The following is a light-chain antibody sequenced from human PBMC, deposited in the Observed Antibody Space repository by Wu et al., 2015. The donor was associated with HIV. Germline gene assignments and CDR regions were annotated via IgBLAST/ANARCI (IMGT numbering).Light chain of an antibody. Sequence: DIQMTQAPSSLSASVGDRVTITCRASQGISIYLNWYQQKPGKAPKVLIYGVSSLQSGVPSRFSGSGSGTDFTLTISSLQPEDFATYYCQQSYRTPNSFGQGTKLEIK. J-gene: IGKJ2*03. CDR3: QQSYRTPNS. CDR1: QGISIY. V-gene: IGKV1-39*01. CDR2: GVS.